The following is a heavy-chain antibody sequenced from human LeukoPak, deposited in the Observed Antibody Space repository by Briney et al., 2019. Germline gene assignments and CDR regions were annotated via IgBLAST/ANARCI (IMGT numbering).Heavy chain of an antibody. CDR1: GFTFSSYS. J-gene: IGHJ5*02. D-gene: IGHD2-2*01. CDR3: ARGEDQLSWFDP. V-gene: IGHV3-21*04. CDR2: ISSSSSYI. Sequence: GGSLRLSCAASGFTFSSYSMNWVRQAPGKGLEWVSSISSSSSYIYYADSVKGRFTISRDNAKNSLYLQMSSLRSEDTAVYYCARGEDQLSWFDPWGQGTLVTVSS.